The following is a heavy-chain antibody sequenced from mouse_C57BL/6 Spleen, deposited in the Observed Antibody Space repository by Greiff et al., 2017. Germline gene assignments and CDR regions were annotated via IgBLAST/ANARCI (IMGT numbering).Heavy chain of an antibody. CDR3: ARDYYGSSYWYFDV. V-gene: IGHV1-64*01. CDR1: GYTFTSYW. J-gene: IGHJ1*03. CDR2: IHPNSGST. D-gene: IGHD1-1*01. Sequence: QVQLQQPGAELVKPGASVKLSCKASGYTFTSYWMYWVKQRPGQGLEWIGMIHPNSGSTNYNEKFKSKATLTVDKSSSTAYMQLSSLTSEDSAVYYCARDYYGSSYWYFDVWGTGTTVTVSS.